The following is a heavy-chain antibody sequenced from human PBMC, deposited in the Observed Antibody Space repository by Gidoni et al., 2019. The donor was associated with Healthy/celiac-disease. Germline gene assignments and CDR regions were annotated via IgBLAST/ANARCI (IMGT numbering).Heavy chain of an antibody. CDR1: GGTFSSYA. CDR2: IITIVGTA. V-gene: IGHV1-69*01. Sequence: QVQLVQSGAEVKKPVSSVKVSCKASGGTFSSYAIRWVRQHPGQGLEWMGGIITIVGTANYAQKCQGRGTITAAESTSTAYMELSSLRSEDTAVYYCARARPAPPSSFAYWGHGTLVPVSS. J-gene: IGHJ4*01. CDR3: ARARPAPPSSFAY. D-gene: IGHD2-2*01.